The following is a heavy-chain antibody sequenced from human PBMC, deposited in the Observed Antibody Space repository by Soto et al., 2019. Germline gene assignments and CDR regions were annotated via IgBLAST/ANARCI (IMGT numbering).Heavy chain of an antibody. Sequence: QVQLVQSGAEVKKPGATVKVSCKVSGYTLTELSMHWVRQAPGKGLEWMGGFDPEDGETIYAQKFQGRVTMTEDTARETGYMELRSLRSEDTAVYYWATDLRLAAAGLVLGYWGEGTLVTV. CDR3: ATDLRLAAAGLVLGY. D-gene: IGHD6-25*01. CDR1: GYTLTELS. V-gene: IGHV1-24*01. CDR2: FDPEDGET. J-gene: IGHJ4*02.